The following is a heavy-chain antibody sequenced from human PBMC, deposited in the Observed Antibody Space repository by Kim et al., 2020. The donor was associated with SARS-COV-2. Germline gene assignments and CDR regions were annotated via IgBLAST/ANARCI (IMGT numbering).Heavy chain of an antibody. CDR3: ARDGYYDILTGYYRPFDY. CDR1: GGYISSSSYY. D-gene: IGHD3-9*01. CDR2: IYYSGST. J-gene: IGHJ4*02. V-gene: IGHV4-39*07. Sequence: SETLSLTCTVSGGYISSSSYYWGWIRQPPGKGLEWIGSIYYSGSTYYNPSLKSRVTISVDTSKNQFSLKLSSVTAADTAVYYCARDGYYDILTGYYRPFDYWGQGTLVTVSS.